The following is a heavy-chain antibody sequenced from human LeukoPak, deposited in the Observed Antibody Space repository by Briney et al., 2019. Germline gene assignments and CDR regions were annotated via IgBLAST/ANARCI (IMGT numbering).Heavy chain of an antibody. CDR1: GFHFSSYA. J-gene: IGHJ4*02. CDR2: ISYDGSNK. Sequence: GGSLGLFCAGSGFHFSSYAMQWGRQAPGKGPEWVAVISYDGSNKYYADSVKGRFTISRDNSKNTLYLQMNSLRAEDTAVYYCADPYSSTTDYWGQGTLVTVSS. D-gene: IGHD6-13*01. CDR3: ADPYSSTTDY. V-gene: IGHV3-30-3*02.